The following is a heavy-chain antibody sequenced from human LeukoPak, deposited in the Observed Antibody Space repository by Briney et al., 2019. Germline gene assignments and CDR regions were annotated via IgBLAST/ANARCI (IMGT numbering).Heavy chain of an antibody. CDR2: INPNSGGT. V-gene: IGHV1-2*06. J-gene: IGHJ4*02. CDR3: ARDLGNYYGSGSPDY. Sequence: ASVKLSCKASGYTFTGYYMHWVRQAPGQGLEWMGRINPNSGGTNYAQKFQGRVTMTRDTSISTAYMELSRLRSDDTAVYYCARDLGNYYGSGSPDYWGQGTLVTVSS. CDR1: GYTFTGYY. D-gene: IGHD3-10*01.